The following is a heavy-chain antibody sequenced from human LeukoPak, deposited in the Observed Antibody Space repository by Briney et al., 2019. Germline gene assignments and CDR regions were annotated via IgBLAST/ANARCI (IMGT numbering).Heavy chain of an antibody. CDR1: GFTFSSYW. CDR3: ARVGGTRYCSSTSCYPFDY. Sequence: GGSLRLSCAASGFTFSSYWMSWVRQAPGKGLEWVANIKQDGGEKYYVDSVKGRFTISRDNAKNSLYLQMNSLRAEDTAVYYCARVGGTRYCSSTSCYPFDYWGQGTLVTVSS. V-gene: IGHV3-7*01. CDR2: IKQDGGEK. J-gene: IGHJ4*02. D-gene: IGHD2-2*01.